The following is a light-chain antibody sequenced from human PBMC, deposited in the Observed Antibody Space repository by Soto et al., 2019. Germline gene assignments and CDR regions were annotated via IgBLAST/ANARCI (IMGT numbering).Light chain of an antibody. V-gene: IGKV3-20*01. CDR3: QQYDGSPPFT. CDR2: GAS. CDR1: QSVSRSY. J-gene: IGKJ3*01. Sequence: EIVLTQSPGTLSLSPGERATLSCRASQSVSRSYLAWYQQKPGQAPRLLIYGASSRATGIPDRFSGSGSGTDFTITISKLEPEDSAEYYCQQYDGSPPFTFGPGTKVDIK.